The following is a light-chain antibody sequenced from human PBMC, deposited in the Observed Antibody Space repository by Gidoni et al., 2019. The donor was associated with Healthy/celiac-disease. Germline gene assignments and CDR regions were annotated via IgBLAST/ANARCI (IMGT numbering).Light chain of an antibody. J-gene: IGLJ2*01. CDR2: EGS. Sequence: QSALTQPASVSGSPGQSITISCTGTSSDVGSYNLVSWYQQRPGKAPKLMIYEGSKRPSGVSNRFSGSKSGNTASLTISGLQAEDEADYYCCSYAGSSTPDVVFGGGTKLTVL. V-gene: IGLV2-23*01. CDR1: SSDVGSYNL. CDR3: CSYAGSSTPDVV.